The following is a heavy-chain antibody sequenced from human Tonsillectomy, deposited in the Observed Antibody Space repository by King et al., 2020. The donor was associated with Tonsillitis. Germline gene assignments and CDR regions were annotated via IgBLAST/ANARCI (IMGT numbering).Heavy chain of an antibody. CDR1: GGSISSSSYY. V-gene: IGHV4-39*01. CDR3: ARHRIAVAGNFDY. D-gene: IGHD6-19*01. CDR2: IYYSGST. J-gene: IGHJ4*02. Sequence: QLQESGPGLVKPSETLSLTCTLPGGSISSSSYYWGWIRQPPGKGLEWIGSIYYSGSTYYNPSLKSRVTISVDTSKNQFSLKLSSVTAADTAVYYCARHRIAVAGNFDYWGQGTLVTVSS.